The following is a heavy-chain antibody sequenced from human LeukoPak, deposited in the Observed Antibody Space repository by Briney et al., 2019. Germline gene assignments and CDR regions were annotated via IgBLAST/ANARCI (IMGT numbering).Heavy chain of an antibody. D-gene: IGHD3-10*01. CDR2: IKQDGSEK. J-gene: IGHJ5*02. V-gene: IGHV3-7*01. CDR3: ARDGWFGEFSNWFDP. CDR1: GFSFSSYW. Sequence: GGSLRLSCAASGFSFSSYWMSWVRQAPRKGLEWVANIKQDGSEKYYVDSVKGRFTISRDNAKNSLYLQMNSLRAEDTAVYYCARDGWFGEFSNWFDPWGQGTLVTVSS.